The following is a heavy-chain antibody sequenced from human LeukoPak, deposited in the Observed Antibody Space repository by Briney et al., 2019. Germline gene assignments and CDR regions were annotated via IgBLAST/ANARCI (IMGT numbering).Heavy chain of an antibody. J-gene: IGHJ4*02. D-gene: IGHD2-15*01. CDR3: AKAIVRVGYFDY. CDR2: ISGSGGST. CDR1: GFSFSSYA. Sequence: PGGSLRLSCAASGFSFSSYAINWVRQAPGKGLEWVLAISGSGGSTYYADSVKGRFTISRDNSKNTLYLQMNSLRAEDTAVYYCAKAIVRVGYFDYWGQGTLVTVSS. V-gene: IGHV3-23*01.